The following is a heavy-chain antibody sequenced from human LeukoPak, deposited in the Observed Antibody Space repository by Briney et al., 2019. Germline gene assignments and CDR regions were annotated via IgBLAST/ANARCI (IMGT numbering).Heavy chain of an antibody. CDR3: ARGYYDSSGYYVDDY. Sequence: PGGSLRLSCADSGFTFSDYYMSWIRQAPGKGLEWVSYISSSGSTIYYADSVKGRFTISRDNAKNSLYLQMNSLRAEDTAVYYCARGYYDSSGYYVDDYWGQGTLVTVSS. CDR2: ISSSGSTI. CDR1: GFTFSDYY. V-gene: IGHV3-11*01. J-gene: IGHJ4*02. D-gene: IGHD3-22*01.